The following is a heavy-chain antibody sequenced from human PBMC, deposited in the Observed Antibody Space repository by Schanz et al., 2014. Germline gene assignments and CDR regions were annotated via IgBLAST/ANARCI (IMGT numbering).Heavy chain of an antibody. J-gene: IGHJ4*02. CDR3: AKEKEEVAADGSFFDY. D-gene: IGHD6-13*01. V-gene: IGHV3-30*18. CDR1: GITLSGYG. CDR2: ISFDGRNT. Sequence: QVQLVESGGGVVQPGRSLRLSCAASGITLSGYGLHWVRQAPGKGLEWVGFISFDGRNTGYAHSGKGRFTISRDNSKNTVNLQMNSLRAEDTAVYYCAKEKEEVAADGSFFDYWGQGTLVNDSS.